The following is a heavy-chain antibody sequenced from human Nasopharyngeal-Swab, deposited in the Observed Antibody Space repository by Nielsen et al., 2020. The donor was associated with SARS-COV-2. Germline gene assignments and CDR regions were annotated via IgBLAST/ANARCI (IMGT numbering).Heavy chain of an antibody. J-gene: IGHJ6*02. V-gene: IGHV3-21*01. CDR3: ARDGLDYDFWSAYFMDV. CDR1: GFTFNNYN. D-gene: IGHD3-3*01. CDR2: IGSSSSYI. Sequence: GESLKISCAASGFTFNNYNFNWVRQAPGKGLEWVSSIGSSSSYIYYADSVKGRFTISRDNAKNSLYLQMNSLRAEDTAVYYRARDGLDYDFWSAYFMDVWGQGTTVTVSS.